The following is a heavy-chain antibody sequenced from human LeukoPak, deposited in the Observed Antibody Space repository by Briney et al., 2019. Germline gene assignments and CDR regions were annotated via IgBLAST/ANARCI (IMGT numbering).Heavy chain of an antibody. Sequence: GGSLRLSCAASGFTFSSYGMHWVRQAPGKGLEWVAFIRYDGRNKYYADSVKGRFTISRDNSKNTLYLQMNSLRAEDTAVYYCAKDLFPYYDILTGPGDFWGQGTLVTVSS. V-gene: IGHV3-30*02. D-gene: IGHD3-9*01. CDR3: AKDLFPYYDILTGPGDF. J-gene: IGHJ4*02. CDR2: IRYDGRNK. CDR1: GFTFSSYG.